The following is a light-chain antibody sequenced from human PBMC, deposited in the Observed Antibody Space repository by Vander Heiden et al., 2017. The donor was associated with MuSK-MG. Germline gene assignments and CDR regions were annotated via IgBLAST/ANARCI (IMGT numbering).Light chain of an antibody. Sequence: ECVLTQSPATPALSPGASATTSCRASLSFSSYLSLYQQKPDQAPRLLIYYASNRATGIPARFSGSGSGTGFTLTISIIEPEDFEVYFCQQRSNRPPAFAFGPGTKVEIK. J-gene: IGKJ3*01. V-gene: IGKV3-11*01. CDR3: QQRSNRPPAFA. CDR1: LSFSSY. CDR2: YAS.